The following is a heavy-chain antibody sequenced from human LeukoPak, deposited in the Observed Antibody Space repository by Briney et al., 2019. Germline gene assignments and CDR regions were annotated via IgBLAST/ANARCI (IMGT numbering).Heavy chain of an antibody. Sequence: GGSLRLSCVASGFTFSNAWMSWVRQAPGKRLEWVGQIKSTTDGGTTDYAAPVKSRFTISRDDSKNTLYLQINSLKSEDTAFYYYTRDWSGPGDYWGQGTLVTVSS. CDR1: GFTFSNAW. D-gene: IGHD3/OR15-3a*01. V-gene: IGHV3-15*01. CDR2: IKSTTDGGTT. CDR3: TRDWSGPGDY. J-gene: IGHJ4*02.